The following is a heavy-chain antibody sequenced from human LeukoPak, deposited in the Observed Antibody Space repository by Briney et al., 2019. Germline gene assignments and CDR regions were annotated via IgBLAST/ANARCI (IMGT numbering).Heavy chain of an antibody. Sequence: ASVKVSCKVSGYTLTELSMHWVRQAPGKGLEWMGGFDPEDGETIYAQKFQGRVTMTEDTSTDTAYMELSSLRPDDTAVYYCARHFGTADNFDYWGQGTLLIVSS. CDR2: FDPEDGET. J-gene: IGHJ4*02. CDR3: ARHFGTADNFDY. CDR1: GYTLTELS. V-gene: IGHV1-24*01. D-gene: IGHD2-21*02.